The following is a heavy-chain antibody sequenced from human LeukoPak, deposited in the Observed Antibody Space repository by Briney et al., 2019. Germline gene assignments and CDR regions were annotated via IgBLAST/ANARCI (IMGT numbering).Heavy chain of an antibody. CDR3: ANGGTYSSGP. Sequence: GGSVTLSCSASGFTFSNFWMIWVPPAPGKGLVGVATIKPDGSAQYYVDSVKGRFTISRDNAKNSLFLQINSLRAEDTAVYYCANGGTYSSGPWGQGTLVTVSS. D-gene: IGHD6-19*01. CDR2: IKPDGSAQ. V-gene: IGHV3-7*01. CDR1: GFTFSNFW. J-gene: IGHJ5*02.